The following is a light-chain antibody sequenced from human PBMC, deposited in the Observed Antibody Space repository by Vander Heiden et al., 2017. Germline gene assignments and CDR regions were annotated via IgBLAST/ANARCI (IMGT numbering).Light chain of an antibody. CDR1: QSLLHRNGYNY. CDR3: MQALQTPNT. Sequence: IVMTQSPLSLLVTPGEPASISCRSSQSLLHRNGYNYLDWYLQKPGQSPQLLIYLGSNRASGVPDRISGSGSGTDFTLKISRVEAEDVGVYYCMQALQTPNTFGQGTRLEIK. CDR2: LGS. J-gene: IGKJ5*01. V-gene: IGKV2-28*01.